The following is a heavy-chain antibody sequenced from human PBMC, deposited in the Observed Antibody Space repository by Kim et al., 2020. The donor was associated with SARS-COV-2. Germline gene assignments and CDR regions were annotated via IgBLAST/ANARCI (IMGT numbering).Heavy chain of an antibody. Sequence: GGSLRLSCAASGFTFSNAWMSWVRQAPGKGLEWVGRIKSKTDGGTTDYAAPVKGRFTISRDDSKNTLYLQMNSLKTEDTAVYYCTTSGTGSYYRGRPYGMDVWGQGTTVTVSS. J-gene: IGHJ6*02. CDR1: GFTFSNAW. V-gene: IGHV3-15*01. D-gene: IGHD3-10*01. CDR3: TTSGTGSYYRGRPYGMDV. CDR2: IKSKTDGGTT.